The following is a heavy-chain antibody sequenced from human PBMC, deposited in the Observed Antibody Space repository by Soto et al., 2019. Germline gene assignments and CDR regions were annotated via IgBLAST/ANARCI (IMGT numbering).Heavy chain of an antibody. CDR1: GFTFSSYA. CDR3: ATPPQQLVRGLYYYYGMDV. Sequence: EVQLLESGGGLVQPGGSLRLSCAASGFTFSSYAMSWVRQAPGKGLEWVSAISGSGGSTYYADSVKGRFTISRDNSKNTLYLQMNSLRAEDTAVYYCATPPQQLVRGLYYYYGMDVWGQGTTVTVSS. V-gene: IGHV3-23*01. J-gene: IGHJ6*02. CDR2: ISGSGGST. D-gene: IGHD6-13*01.